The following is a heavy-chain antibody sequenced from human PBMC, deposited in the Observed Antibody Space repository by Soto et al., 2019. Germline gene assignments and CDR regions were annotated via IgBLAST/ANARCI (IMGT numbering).Heavy chain of an antibody. CDR3: ARDLFIRYFAWPYPYYYYGMDV. Sequence: QVQLVQSGAEVKKPGASVKVSCKASGYTFTSYGISWVRQAPGQGLEWMGWISAYNGNTNYAQKLQGRVTMTTDTSTRTAYMERRSLRSDDTAVYYCARDLFIRYFAWPYPYYYYGMDVWGQGTTVTVSS. J-gene: IGHJ6*02. V-gene: IGHV1-18*01. CDR1: GYTFTSYG. CDR2: ISAYNGNT. D-gene: IGHD3-9*01.